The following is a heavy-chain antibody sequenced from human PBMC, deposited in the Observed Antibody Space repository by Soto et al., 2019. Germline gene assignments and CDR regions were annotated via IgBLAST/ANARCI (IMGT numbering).Heavy chain of an antibody. J-gene: IGHJ4*02. CDR3: ARDQQWLPEYYFDY. Sequence: QVQLVESGGGVVQPGRSLRLSCAASGFTFSSYAMHWVRQAPGKGLEWVAVISYDGSNKYYADSVKGRFTISRDNSKNTLYLQMNRLRAEDTAVYYCARDQQWLPEYYFDYWGQGTLVTVSS. CDR2: ISYDGSNK. D-gene: IGHD6-19*01. V-gene: IGHV3-30-3*01. CDR1: GFTFSSYA.